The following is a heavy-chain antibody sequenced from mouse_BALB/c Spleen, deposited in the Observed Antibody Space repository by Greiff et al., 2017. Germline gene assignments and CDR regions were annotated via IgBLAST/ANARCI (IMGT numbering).Heavy chain of an antibody. CDR2: IRNKANGYTT. D-gene: IGHD1-1*01. Sequence: EVNVVESGGGLVQPGGSLRLSCATSGFTFTDYYMSWVRQPPGKALEWLGFIRNKANGYTTEYSASVKGRFTISRDNSQSILYLQMNTLRAEDSATYYCARDGYYGYFDYWGQGTTLTVSS. CDR3: ARDGYYGYFDY. V-gene: IGHV7-3*02. CDR1: GFTFTDYY. J-gene: IGHJ2*01.